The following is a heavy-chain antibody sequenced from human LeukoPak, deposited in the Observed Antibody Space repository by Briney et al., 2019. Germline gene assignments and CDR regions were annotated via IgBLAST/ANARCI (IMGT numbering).Heavy chain of an antibody. D-gene: IGHD6-19*01. CDR1: GFTVSSNY. CDR2: IYSGGST. Sequence: GGSLRLSCAASGFTVSSNYMSWVRQAPGKGLEWVSLIYSGGSTYYADSVKGRFTISRDNSKNTLYLQMNSLRAEDTAVYYCAREGSSGWTGGYYFDYWGQGTLVTVSS. CDR3: AREGSSGWTGGYYFDY. V-gene: IGHV3-53*01. J-gene: IGHJ4*02.